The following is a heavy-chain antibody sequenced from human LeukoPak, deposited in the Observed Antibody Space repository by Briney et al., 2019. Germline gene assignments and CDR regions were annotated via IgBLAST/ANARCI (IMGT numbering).Heavy chain of an antibody. D-gene: IGHD3-3*01. CDR3: AKDFFFGVVITSFDY. CDR1: GFTFSSYA. J-gene: IGHJ4*02. Sequence: PGGSLRLSCAASGFTFSSYAMSWVRQAPGKGLEWVSAISGSGGSTYYADSVKGRFTISRDNSKNTLYLQMNSLRAEDTAVYYCAKDFFFGVVITSFDYWGQGTLVTVSS. V-gene: IGHV3-23*01. CDR2: ISGSGGST.